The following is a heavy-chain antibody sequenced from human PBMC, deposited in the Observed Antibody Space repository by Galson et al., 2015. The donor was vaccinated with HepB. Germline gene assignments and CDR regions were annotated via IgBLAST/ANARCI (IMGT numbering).Heavy chain of an antibody. CDR3: ARRVLGGQAGAFDI. Sequence: QVQLQESGPGLVKPSETLSLTCTVSGGSISSYYWSWIRQPPGKGLEWIGYIYYSGSTYYNPSLKSRVTISVDTSKNQFSLKLSSVTAADTAVYYCARRVLGGQAGAFDIWGQGTMVTVSS. CDR1: GGSISSYY. CDR2: IYYSGST. J-gene: IGHJ3*02. D-gene: IGHD1-1*01. V-gene: IGHV4-59*08.